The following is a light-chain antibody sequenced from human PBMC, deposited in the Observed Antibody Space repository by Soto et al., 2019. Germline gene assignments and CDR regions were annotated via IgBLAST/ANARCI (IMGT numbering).Light chain of an antibody. CDR3: QQTNSPPHS. J-gene: IGKJ2*01. CDR1: QTISRY. Sequence: DIQMTQSPSSLSASVGDRVTITCRASQTISRYLNWYQHKPGKPPKLLIYGTSNLQSGVPSRFSGSGSGTYFTLTISSLQPEDFATYYCQQTNSPPHSFGQGTKLEIK. CDR2: GTS. V-gene: IGKV1-39*01.